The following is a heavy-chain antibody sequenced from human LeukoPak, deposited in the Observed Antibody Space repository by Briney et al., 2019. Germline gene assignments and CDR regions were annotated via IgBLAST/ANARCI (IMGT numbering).Heavy chain of an antibody. J-gene: IGHJ4*02. Sequence: GGSLRLSCAASGFTVSTNYMSWVRQAPGKGLEWVSVLYSGGATHYADSVKGRFTISRDNSKNTLFLQMNTLRAEDTAVYYCARGVGGPFAYWGQGTPVTVPS. CDR2: LYSGGAT. CDR1: GFTVSTNY. D-gene: IGHD1-26*01. CDR3: ARGVGGPFAY. V-gene: IGHV3-53*01.